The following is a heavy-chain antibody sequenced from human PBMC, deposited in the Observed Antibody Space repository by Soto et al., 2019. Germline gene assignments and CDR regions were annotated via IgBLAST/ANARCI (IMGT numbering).Heavy chain of an antibody. CDR3: ARSCGGDCYGGYYFDY. CDR1: GFTVSSNY. CDR2: IYSGGST. J-gene: IGHJ4*02. Sequence: GGSLRLSCAASGFTVSSNYMSWVRQAPGKGLEWVSVIYSGGSTYYADSVKGRFTISRDNSKNTLYLQMNSLRAEDTAVYYCARSCGGDCYGGYYFDYWGQGTLVTVSS. V-gene: IGHV3-53*01. D-gene: IGHD2-21*02.